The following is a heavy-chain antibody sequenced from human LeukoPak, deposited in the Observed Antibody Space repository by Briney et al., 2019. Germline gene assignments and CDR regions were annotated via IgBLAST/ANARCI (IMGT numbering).Heavy chain of an antibody. J-gene: IGHJ4*02. CDR2: IYYSGST. CDR3: ARDRGWTVVDGYNYWDY. CDR1: GGSISSSSYY. V-gene: IGHV4-39*07. Sequence: SETLSLTCTVSGGSISSSSYYWGWIRQPPGKGLEWIGSIYYSGSTYYNPSLKSRVTISVDTSKNQFSLKLSSVTAADTAVYYCARDRGWTVVDGYNYWDYWGQGTLVTVSS. D-gene: IGHD5-24*01.